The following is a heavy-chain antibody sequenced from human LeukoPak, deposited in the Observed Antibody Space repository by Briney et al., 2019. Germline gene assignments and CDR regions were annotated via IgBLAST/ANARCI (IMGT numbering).Heavy chain of an antibody. J-gene: IGHJ4*02. D-gene: IGHD3-22*01. Sequence: SETLSLTCAVYGGSFSGYYWSWIRQPPGKGLEWIGYIYYSGSTNYNPSLKSRVTISVDTPKNQFSLKLSSVTAADTAVYYCARSRGYDSSGYYLYYFDYWGQGTLVTVSS. V-gene: IGHV4-59*01. CDR2: IYYSGST. CDR1: GGSFSGYY. CDR3: ARSRGYDSSGYYLYYFDY.